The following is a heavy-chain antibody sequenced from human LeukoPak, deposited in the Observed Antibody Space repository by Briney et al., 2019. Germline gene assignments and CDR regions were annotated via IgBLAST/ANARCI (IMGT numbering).Heavy chain of an antibody. CDR3: ATGFYGSGPDAFDI. J-gene: IGHJ3*02. V-gene: IGHV1-24*01. Sequence: ASVKVSCKASGYTLTELSMHWVRQAPGKGLEWMGGFDPEDGKTIYAQKFQGRVTMTEDTSTDTAYMELSSLRSEDTAVYYCATGFYGSGPDAFDIWGQGTMVTVSS. CDR2: FDPEDGKT. D-gene: IGHD3-10*01. CDR1: GYTLTELS.